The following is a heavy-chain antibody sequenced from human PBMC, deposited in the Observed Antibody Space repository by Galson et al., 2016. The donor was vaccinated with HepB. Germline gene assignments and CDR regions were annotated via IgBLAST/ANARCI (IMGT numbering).Heavy chain of an antibody. V-gene: IGHV3-7*01. CDR1: GFTFSNYW. CDR2: IKQNANEK. J-gene: IGHJ1*01. D-gene: IGHD4-17*01. CDR3: SRSDSSGDREYFHH. Sequence: SLRLSCAASGFTFSNYWVGWVRQAPGKGLEWVASIKQNANEKYYMDSVKGRFTITRENAKNSLYLQMNSLTVEDTAGYDCSRSDSSGDREYFHHWGQGTLVTVSS.